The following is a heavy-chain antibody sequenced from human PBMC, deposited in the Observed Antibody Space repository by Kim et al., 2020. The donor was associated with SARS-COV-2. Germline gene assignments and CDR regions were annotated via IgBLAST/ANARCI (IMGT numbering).Heavy chain of an antibody. CDR2: STT. J-gene: IGHJ4*02. Sequence: STTYDADSAKGRFPGSRDNAKNSLYLQLTSLRAGDTAVYYCSPGFGEMYSRWGQGTLVTVSS. V-gene: IGHV3-11*04. D-gene: IGHD3-10*01. CDR3: SPGFGEMYSR.